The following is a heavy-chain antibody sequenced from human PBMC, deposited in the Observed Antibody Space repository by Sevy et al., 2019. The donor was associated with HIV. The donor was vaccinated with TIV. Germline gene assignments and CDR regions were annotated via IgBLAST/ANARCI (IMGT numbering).Heavy chain of an antibody. Sequence: GGSLRLSCAASGFASGFTFSSFAMSWVRQLPGKGLEWVPTINGRGGSTYYADSVKGRFTLSRDNSNNALFLQMDSLTPEDTALSYCARPTPRIAPSSAAFFDSWGHGTLVTVSS. V-gene: IGHV3-23*01. CDR2: INGRGGST. J-gene: IGHJ4*01. D-gene: IGHD6-6*01. CDR3: ARPTPRIAPSSAAFFDS. CDR1: GFTFSSFA.